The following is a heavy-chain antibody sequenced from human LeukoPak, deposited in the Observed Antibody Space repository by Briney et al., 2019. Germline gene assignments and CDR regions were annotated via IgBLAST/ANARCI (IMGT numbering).Heavy chain of an antibody. J-gene: IGHJ5*02. Sequence: SETLSLTCTVSGGSISSGSYYWSWIRQPAGKGLEWIGRIYASGTTNYNPSLKSRVTMSVDTSKNQFSLKLSSVTAADTAVYYCAGSSAWCNWFDPWGQGILVTVSS. CDR3: AGSSAWCNWFDP. CDR1: GGSISSGSYY. D-gene: IGHD6-19*01. CDR2: IYASGTT. V-gene: IGHV4-61*02.